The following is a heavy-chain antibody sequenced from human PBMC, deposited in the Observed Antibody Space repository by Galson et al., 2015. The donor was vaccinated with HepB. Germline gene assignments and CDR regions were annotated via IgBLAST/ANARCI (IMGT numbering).Heavy chain of an antibody. CDR2: ISYDGSNK. V-gene: IGHV3-30-3*01. CDR1: GFTFSSYA. D-gene: IGHD3-3*01. CDR3: AKDGKRYYDFWSGYSNWFDP. Sequence: SLRLSCAASGFTFSSYAMHWVRQAPGKGLEWMAVISYDGSNKYYADSGRGRFTVSRDNSKNTLYLQMNSLRAEDTAVYYCAKDGKRYYDFWSGYSNWFDPWGQGTLVTVAS. J-gene: IGHJ5*02.